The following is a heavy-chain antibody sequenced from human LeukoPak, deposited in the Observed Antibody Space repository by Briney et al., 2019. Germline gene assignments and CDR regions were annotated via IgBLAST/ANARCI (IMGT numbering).Heavy chain of an antibody. Sequence: SETLSLTCTASGGSISSYYWSWIRQPPGKGLEWIGYIYYSGSTNYNPSLKSRVTISVDTSKNQFSLKLSSVTAADTAVYYCAREYASGYFDYWGQGTLVTVSS. CDR1: GGSISSYY. CDR3: AREYASGYFDY. CDR2: IYYSGST. J-gene: IGHJ4*02. D-gene: IGHD2-2*01. V-gene: IGHV4-59*08.